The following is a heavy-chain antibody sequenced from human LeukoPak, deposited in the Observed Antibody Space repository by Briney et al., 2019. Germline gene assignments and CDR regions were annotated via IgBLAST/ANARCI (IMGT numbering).Heavy chain of an antibody. J-gene: IGHJ4*02. D-gene: IGHD6-19*01. CDR2: IIPILGIA. V-gene: IGHV1-69*04. CDR1: GGTFTSYA. Sequence: SVKVSCKASGGTFTSYAISWVRQAPGQGLEWMGRIIPILGIANYAQKFQGRVTITADKSTSTAYMKLSSLRSEDTAVYYCARGAAAVAGTYSYWGQGTLVTVSS. CDR3: ARGAAAVAGTYSY.